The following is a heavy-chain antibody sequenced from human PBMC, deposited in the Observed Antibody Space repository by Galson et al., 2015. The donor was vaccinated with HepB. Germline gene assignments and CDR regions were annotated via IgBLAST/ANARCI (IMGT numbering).Heavy chain of an antibody. CDR3: AKDIEGRGSVYNGDAFDI. Sequence: SLRLSCAGSRFTFDDYAMHWVRQAPGKGLEWVSGISWNSGSIDYADSVKGRFTISRDNAKNSLYLQMNSLRAEDTALYYCAKDIEGRGSVYNGDAFDIWGQGTMVTVSS. J-gene: IGHJ3*02. CDR2: ISWNSGSI. CDR1: RFTFDDYA. D-gene: IGHD1-26*01. V-gene: IGHV3-9*01.